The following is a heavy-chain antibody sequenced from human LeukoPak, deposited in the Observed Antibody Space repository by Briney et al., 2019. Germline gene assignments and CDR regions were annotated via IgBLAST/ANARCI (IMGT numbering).Heavy chain of an antibody. J-gene: IGHJ3*02. V-gene: IGHV3-74*01. CDR2: INSVGSST. CDR3: ARSAPYGAFDI. CDR1: GFTFSSYW. D-gene: IGHD4-17*01. Sequence: PGGSLRLSCAASGFTFSSYWMHWVRQAPGKGLVWVSRINSVGSSTSYADSVKGRFTISRDNAKNTLYLQMNSLRAEDTAVYYCARSAPYGAFDIWGQGTMVTVSS.